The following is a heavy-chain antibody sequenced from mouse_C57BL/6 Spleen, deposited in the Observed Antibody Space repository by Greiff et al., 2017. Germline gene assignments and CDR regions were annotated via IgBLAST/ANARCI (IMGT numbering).Heavy chain of an antibody. CDR3: ARSTLAYWYFDV. CDR2: ISSGGSYT. J-gene: IGHJ1*03. D-gene: IGHD6-1*01. CDR1: GFTFSSYG. V-gene: IGHV5-6*02. Sequence: VMLVESGGDLVKPGGSLKLSCAASGFTFSSYGMSWVRQTPDKRLEWVATISSGGSYTYYPDSVKGRFTISRDNTQNTLYLQMSSLKSEDTAMYYCARSTLAYWYFDVWGTGTTVTVSS.